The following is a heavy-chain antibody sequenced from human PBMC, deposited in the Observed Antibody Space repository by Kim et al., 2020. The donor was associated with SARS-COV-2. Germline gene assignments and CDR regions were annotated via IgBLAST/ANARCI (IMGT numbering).Heavy chain of an antibody. Sequence: YAQGFTGRFVFSLDTSVSTAYLQSSSLKAEDTAVYYCAREAAAASEYFQHWGQGTLVTVSS. CDR3: AREAAAASEYFQH. J-gene: IGHJ1*01. D-gene: IGHD6-13*01. V-gene: IGHV7-4-1*02.